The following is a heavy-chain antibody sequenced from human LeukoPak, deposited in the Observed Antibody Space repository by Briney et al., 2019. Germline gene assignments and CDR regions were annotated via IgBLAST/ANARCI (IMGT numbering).Heavy chain of an antibody. CDR3: AREPRRAIFGVAPNPYYFDY. Sequence: ASVKVSCKASGYTFTSYGISWVRQAPGQGLEWMGWVSAYADNTNYVQKFQGRVTMTTDTSTSSAYMELRSLRSDDTAVYYCAREPRRAIFGVAPNPYYFDYWGQGTLVTVSS. CDR2: VSAYADNT. V-gene: IGHV1-18*01. CDR1: GYTFTSYG. D-gene: IGHD3-3*01. J-gene: IGHJ4*02.